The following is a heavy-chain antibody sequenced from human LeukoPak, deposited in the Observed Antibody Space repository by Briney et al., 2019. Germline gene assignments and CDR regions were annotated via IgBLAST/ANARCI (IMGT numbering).Heavy chain of an antibody. Sequence: GRSLRLSCAASGFTFSRCGMHWVRQAPGKGLEWVSYISSSGSTIYYADSVKGRFTISRDNAKNSLYLQMNSLRAEDTAVYYCARDSHYDSSGYYGYWGQGTLVTVSS. CDR3: ARDSHYDSSGYYGY. J-gene: IGHJ4*02. V-gene: IGHV3-48*04. D-gene: IGHD3-22*01. CDR1: GFTFSRCG. CDR2: ISSSGSTI.